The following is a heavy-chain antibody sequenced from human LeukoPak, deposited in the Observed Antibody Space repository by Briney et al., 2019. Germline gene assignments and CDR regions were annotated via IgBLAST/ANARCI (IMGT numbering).Heavy chain of an antibody. J-gene: IGHJ4*02. CDR2: ISHRIGRIYQRESP. D-gene: IGHD3-3*01. Sequence: PSEPLSLTCAVSGYFISSGYPWGWVRPPPGKGLEWIGSISHRIGRIYQRESPYLRPSLKSRVPIFVDTSSHQFSLHLSSVTAAETGVYYCATLLYYDFWSGYHRDYWGQGTMVTVCS. CDR3: ATLLYYDFWSGYHRDY. CDR1: GYFISSGYP. V-gene: IGHV4-38-2*01.